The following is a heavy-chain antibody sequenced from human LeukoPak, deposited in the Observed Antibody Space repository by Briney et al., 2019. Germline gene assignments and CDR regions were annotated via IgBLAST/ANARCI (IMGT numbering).Heavy chain of an antibody. CDR3: ASKRFLDY. CDR1: EFTFSSYA. D-gene: IGHD3-3*01. J-gene: IGHJ4*02. V-gene: IGHV3-23*01. CDR2: ISGSGGSM. Sequence: QPGGSLRLSCAASEFTFSSYAMSWVRQAPGKGLEWVSTISGSGGSMYYADSVKGRFTISRDNSKDTLYLQMNSLRVEDTAVYYCASKRFLDYWGQGTLVTVSS.